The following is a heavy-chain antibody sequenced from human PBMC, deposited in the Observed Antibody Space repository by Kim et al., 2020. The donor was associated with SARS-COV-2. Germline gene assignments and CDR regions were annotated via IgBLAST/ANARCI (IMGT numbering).Heavy chain of an antibody. CDR3: ANHYWMDV. CDR1: GFTFSSYT. CDR2: ISNSGSTI. Sequence: GGSLRLSCAASGFTFSSYTMNWVRQAPGKGLEWVADISNSGSTIYYADSVKGRFTISRDNAKNSLYLQMNSLRAEDTAVYYCANHYWMDVWGQGTSYTVS. V-gene: IGHV3-48*01. J-gene: IGHJ6*02.